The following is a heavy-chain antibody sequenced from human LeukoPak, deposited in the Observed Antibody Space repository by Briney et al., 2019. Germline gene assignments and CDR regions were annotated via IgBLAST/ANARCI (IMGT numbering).Heavy chain of an antibody. D-gene: IGHD4/OR15-4a*01. J-gene: IGHJ4*02. V-gene: IGHV3-48*01. CDR2: ISSSSTI. Sequence: PGGSLRLSCAASGFTFSSYSMNWVRQAPGKGLEWVSYISSSSTIYYADSVKGRFTISRDNAKNSLYLQMNSLRAEDTAVYYCTRLHGAYPIDFWGQGTLVTVSS. CDR3: TRLHGAYPIDF. CDR1: GFTFSSYS.